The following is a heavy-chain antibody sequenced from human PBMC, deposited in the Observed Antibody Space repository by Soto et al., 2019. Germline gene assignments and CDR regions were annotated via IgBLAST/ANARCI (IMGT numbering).Heavy chain of an antibody. CDR2: IYHSGST. Sequence: SETLSLTCAVYGGSFSGYYWSWIRQPPGKGLEWIGDIYHSGSTNYNPALKSRVTTSVDTSKNQFSLKLTSVTAADTAVYYCARDRVGVSSNWFDSWGRGTLVTVSS. V-gene: IGHV4-34*01. D-gene: IGHD1-26*01. CDR1: GGSFSGYY. J-gene: IGHJ5*01. CDR3: ARDRVGVSSNWFDS.